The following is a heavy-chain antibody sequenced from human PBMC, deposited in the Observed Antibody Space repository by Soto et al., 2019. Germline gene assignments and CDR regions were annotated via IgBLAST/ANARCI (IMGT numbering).Heavy chain of an antibody. CDR1: GYTFTSYG. Sequence: QVHLVQSGAEVKKAGASVKVSCKGSGYTFTSYGITWVRQAPGQGLEWMGWISAHNGNTDYAQKLQGRVTVTRDTSTSTAYMELRSLRSDDTAVYYCARGRYGDYWGQGALVTVSS. J-gene: IGHJ4*02. V-gene: IGHV1-18*01. CDR2: ISAHNGNT. CDR3: ARGRYGDY. D-gene: IGHD1-1*01.